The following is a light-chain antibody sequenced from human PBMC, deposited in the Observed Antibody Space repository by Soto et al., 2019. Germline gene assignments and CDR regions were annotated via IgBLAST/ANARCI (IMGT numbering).Light chain of an antibody. V-gene: IGLV2-14*01. CDR2: DVS. J-gene: IGLJ2*01. Sequence: QSALTQPASVSGSPGQSITISCTGTSSDVGGYNYVSWYQQHPGKAPKLMIYDVSNRPSGVSNRFSGSKSGNTASLTISGLQAEDEADYYGSSYPISSTLGVFGGVPTVTVL. CDR3: SSYPISSTLGV. CDR1: SSDVGGYNY.